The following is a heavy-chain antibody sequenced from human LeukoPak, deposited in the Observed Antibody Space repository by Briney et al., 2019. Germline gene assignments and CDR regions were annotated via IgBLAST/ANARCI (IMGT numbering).Heavy chain of an antibody. CDR3: ARVYYYDSSGYYLMDV. D-gene: IGHD3-22*01. V-gene: IGHV1-18*01. J-gene: IGHJ6*02. CDR2: ISAYDDKR. Sequence: ASVKVSCKASGYTFTSYGISWARQAPGQGLEWMGWISAYDDKRNSVQRFQDRITMTTDTSTSTSYLELRNLRSDDTAVYYCARVYYYDSSGYYLMDVWGQGTTVTVSS. CDR1: GYTFTSYG.